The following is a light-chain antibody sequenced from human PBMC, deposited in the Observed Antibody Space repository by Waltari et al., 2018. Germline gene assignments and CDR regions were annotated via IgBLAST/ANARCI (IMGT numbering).Light chain of an antibody. J-gene: IGKJ2*01. CDR2: MAS. Sequence: DIQMTQSPSTLSASVGARVTISCRASQSVGTWLAGYQQKPCKAPKLLIYMASSLESGVPSRFSGSGSGTEFTLTISSLQPDDFATYSCQQYSSFSTFGQGTKVDI. V-gene: IGKV1-5*03. CDR1: QSVGTW. CDR3: QQYSSFST.